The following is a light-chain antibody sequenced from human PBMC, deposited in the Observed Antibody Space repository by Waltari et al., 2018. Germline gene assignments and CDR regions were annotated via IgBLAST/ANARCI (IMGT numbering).Light chain of an antibody. J-gene: IGKJ2*01. V-gene: IGKV1-5*03. CDR1: QSISSW. Sequence: DIQMTQSPSTLSASGGNRVAINCRASQSISSWLAWYQQKPGKAPKLLIYKASTLESGVPSRFSGSGSGTEFTLTISSLQPDDFATYYCQQYNNYPYTFGQGTRLEIK. CDR2: KAS. CDR3: QQYNNYPYT.